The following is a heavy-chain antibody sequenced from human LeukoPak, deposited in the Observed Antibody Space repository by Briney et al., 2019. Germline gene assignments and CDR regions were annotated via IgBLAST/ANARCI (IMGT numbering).Heavy chain of an antibody. CDR3: ARALPDHFDY. CDR1: GFTFSDYY. V-gene: IGHV3-11*04. J-gene: IGHJ4*02. CDR2: ISSSGSTM. Sequence: GGSLRLSWAASGFTFSDYYMSWVRQAPGKGLEWVSYISSSGSTMYYADSVKGRFTISRDNAKNSLYLQMNSLRAEDTAVYYCARALPDHFDYWGQGTLVTVSS.